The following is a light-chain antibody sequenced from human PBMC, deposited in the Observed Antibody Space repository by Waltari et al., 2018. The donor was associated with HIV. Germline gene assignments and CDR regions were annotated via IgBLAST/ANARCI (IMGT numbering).Light chain of an antibody. J-gene: IGKJ4*01. CDR1: QSVTSSF. V-gene: IGKV3-20*01. Sequence: EIVLTPSPGTLSLSPGGRATLSCRASQSVTSSFLSWYQKKPGQAPRLLIYGASSRATGIPYRFSGGGSGTDFTLTISRLEPEDLAVYYCQQYGSSPLTFGGGTKVDIK. CDR3: QQYGSSPLT. CDR2: GAS.